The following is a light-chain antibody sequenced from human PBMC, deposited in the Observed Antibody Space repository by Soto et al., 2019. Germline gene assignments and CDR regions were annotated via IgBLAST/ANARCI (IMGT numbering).Light chain of an antibody. Sequence: QSVLTQPPSVSAAPRQRVTISCSGSSSNIGNNAVYWYQQLPGKAPKLLIYYDDLLPSGVSDRFSGSKSGTSASLAISGVHSEDEADYYCAAWDDSLNGPVFGGGTKLTVL. CDR2: YDD. V-gene: IGLV1-36*01. CDR1: SSNIGNNA. J-gene: IGLJ2*01. CDR3: AAWDDSLNGPV.